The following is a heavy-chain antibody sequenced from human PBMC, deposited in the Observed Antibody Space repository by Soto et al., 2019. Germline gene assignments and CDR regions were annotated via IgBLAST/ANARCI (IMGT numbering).Heavy chain of an antibody. V-gene: IGHV3-48*02. CDR3: ARAGYRSVDY. D-gene: IGHD3-3*01. CDR2: ISRSGSTI. J-gene: IGHJ4*02. CDR1: GFTFSSYS. Sequence: EVQLVESGGGLVQPGGSLRLSCAASGFTFSSYSMNWVRQAPGKGLEWVSYISRSGSTICYADSVRGRFTSSRDKAKNSLDLQMNSLRDEDTAGYYCARAGYRSVDYWGQGTLVTVSS.